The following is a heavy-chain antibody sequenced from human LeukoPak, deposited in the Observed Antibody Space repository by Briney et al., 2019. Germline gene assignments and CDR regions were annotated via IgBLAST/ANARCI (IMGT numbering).Heavy chain of an antibody. D-gene: IGHD6-19*01. CDR3: ARDRWLVKYYFDY. J-gene: IGHJ4*02. CDR2: INHSGST. Sequence: SETLSLTCTVSGGSISSYYWSWIRQPPGKGLEWIGEINHSGSTNYNPSLKSRVTISVDTPKNQFSLKLSSVTAADTAVYYCARDRWLVKYYFDYWGQGTLVTVSS. CDR1: GGSISSYY. V-gene: IGHV4-34*01.